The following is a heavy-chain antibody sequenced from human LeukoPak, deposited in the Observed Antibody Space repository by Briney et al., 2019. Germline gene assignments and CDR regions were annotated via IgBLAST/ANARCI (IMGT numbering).Heavy chain of an antibody. CDR3: ARRAYDNSGYYRYYFDY. CDR2: IYNTGST. J-gene: IGHJ4*02. D-gene: IGHD3-22*01. V-gene: IGHV4-4*09. Sequence: SETLSLTCTVSGGSITRYYWSWIRQPPGKGLEGIGYIYNTGSTNYNPSLKSRVSMSVDTSKNQFSLKLSSVTAADTAVYYCARRAYDNSGYYRYYFDYWGQGALVTVSS. CDR1: GGSITRYY.